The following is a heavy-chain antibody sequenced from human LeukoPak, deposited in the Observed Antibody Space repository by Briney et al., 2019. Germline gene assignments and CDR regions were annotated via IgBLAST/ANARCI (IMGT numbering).Heavy chain of an antibody. D-gene: IGHD6-19*01. V-gene: IGHV3-33*01. CDR3: ASLLLSSSGWYYFHY. Sequence: GGSLRLSCAASGLTFSDYGMHWVRQAPGKGLEWVAVIWYDGSDKYYADSVKGRFTISRDNSKNTLYLQMDSLRADDTALYYCASLLLSSSGWYYFHYWGQGTLVTV. CDR2: IWYDGSDK. CDR1: GLTFSDYG. J-gene: IGHJ4*02.